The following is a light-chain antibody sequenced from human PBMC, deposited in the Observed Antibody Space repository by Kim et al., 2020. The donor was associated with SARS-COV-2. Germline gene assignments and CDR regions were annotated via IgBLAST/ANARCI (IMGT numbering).Light chain of an antibody. CDR1: QSLLHSNGYNY. CDR2: LGS. J-gene: IGKJ2*03. V-gene: IGKV2-28*01. CDR3: MQVLQTPYS. Sequence: PASISCTASQSLLHSNGYNYLDWNVQKPGQSPQLLIYLGSNRTSGVPDRFSGSGSGTDFTLKITRVEPEDVGVYYCMQVLQTPYSFGQGTKLEIK.